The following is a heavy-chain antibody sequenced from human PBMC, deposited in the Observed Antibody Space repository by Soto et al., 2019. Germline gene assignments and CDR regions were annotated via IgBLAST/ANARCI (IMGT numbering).Heavy chain of an antibody. CDR2: IYHSGRT. Sequence: SETLSLTCVVSGYSISSVYYWDLIRQPPGKGLEWIGTIYHSGRTYYNPSLKSRVTISVDTPKNQFSLKLNSVTAADTAIYYCAREGVSSDPYFDYWGQGTMVT. J-gene: IGHJ4*02. CDR1: GYSISSVYY. D-gene: IGHD1-26*01. V-gene: IGHV4-38-2*02. CDR3: AREGVSSDPYFDY.